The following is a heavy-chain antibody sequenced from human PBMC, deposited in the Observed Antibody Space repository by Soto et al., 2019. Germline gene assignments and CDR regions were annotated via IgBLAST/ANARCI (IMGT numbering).Heavy chain of an antibody. CDR1: GYTFTSYA. CDR3: ARESMGLGRDCDY. CDR2: INAGNGNT. V-gene: IGHV1-3*01. J-gene: IGHJ4*02. Sequence: QVQLVQSGAEVKKPGASVKVSCKASGYTFTSYAMHWVRQAPGQRLEWMGWINAGNGNTKYSQKFQGRVTITRDTSASTAYMELSSLRSEDTAVYYCARESMGLGRDCDYWGQGTLVTVSS. D-gene: IGHD7-27*01.